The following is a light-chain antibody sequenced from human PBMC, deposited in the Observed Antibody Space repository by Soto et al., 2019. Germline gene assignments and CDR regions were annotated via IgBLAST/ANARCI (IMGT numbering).Light chain of an antibody. J-gene: IGKJ3*01. CDR2: AAS. V-gene: IGKV1-12*01. Sequence: DIQMTQSPSSVSASVGDRVTITCRASQGISSWLAWYQRKPGKAPKLLNHAASSLQRGVPSRFSGSGSGTDFTLTISSLQPEDFATYYCHQANSFPLTFGPGTKVDIK. CDR1: QGISSW. CDR3: HQANSFPLT.